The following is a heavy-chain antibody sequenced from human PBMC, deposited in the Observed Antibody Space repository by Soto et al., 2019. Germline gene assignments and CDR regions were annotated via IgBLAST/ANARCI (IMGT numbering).Heavy chain of an antibody. CDR2: TYYTGST. CDR3: ERGSRFDP. V-gene: IGHV4-31*03. CDR1: GASITSGAYY. J-gene: IGHJ5*02. Sequence: SETLSLPCTVSGASITSGAYYWTWVRQHPVKGLEWIGHTYYTGSTYYNPSLKSRLNISLDTSKNQFSLQLESMTAADTAIYYCERGSRFDPWGQGTLVTVSS. D-gene: IGHD1-26*01.